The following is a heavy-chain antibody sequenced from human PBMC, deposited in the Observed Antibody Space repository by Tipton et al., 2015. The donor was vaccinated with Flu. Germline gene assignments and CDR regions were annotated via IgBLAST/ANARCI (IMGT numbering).Heavy chain of an antibody. CDR1: GYTFTSYN. CDR3: ATSTVSTISYGLDV. J-gene: IGHJ6*02. CDR2: IYSGGGT. V-gene: IGHV3-53*01. D-gene: IGHD5/OR15-5a*01. Sequence: VQLVQSGAEVKKPGASVKVSCKASGYTFTSYNMHWVRQAPGKGLEWVSLIYSGGGTYYADSVKGRFTISRDNSKDTVFLQMSSLRAEDTAVYYCATSTVSTISYGLDVWGQGTTVTVSS.